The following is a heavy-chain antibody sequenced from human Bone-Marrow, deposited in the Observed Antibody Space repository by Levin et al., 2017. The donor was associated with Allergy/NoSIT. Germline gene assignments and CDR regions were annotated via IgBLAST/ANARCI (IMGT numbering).Heavy chain of an antibody. CDR3: AKDWFGNYFDAFDV. Sequence: PGGSLRLSCAASGFTFSNYAMSWVRQAPGKGLEWVSSVSGSGSSTYYADSVKGRFTISRDNSKNTLYLQMNSLRAEDTAVYYCAKDWFGNYFDAFDVWGQGTMVTVSS. V-gene: IGHV3-23*01. D-gene: IGHD3-10*01. CDR2: VSGSGSST. CDR1: GFTFSNYA. J-gene: IGHJ3*01.